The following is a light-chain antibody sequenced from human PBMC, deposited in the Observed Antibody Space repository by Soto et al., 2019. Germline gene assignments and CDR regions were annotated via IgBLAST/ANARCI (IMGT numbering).Light chain of an antibody. Sequence: DIQMTQSPSSLSASVGDRVTITCRASQTTNNYLNWYQQKPGKAPKLLIYDASNLETGVPSRFSGSGSGTDFTFTISSLQPEGIATYYCQQYDNLPLTFGGGTKVDIK. V-gene: IGKV1-33*01. J-gene: IGKJ4*01. CDR2: DAS. CDR3: QQYDNLPLT. CDR1: QTTNNY.